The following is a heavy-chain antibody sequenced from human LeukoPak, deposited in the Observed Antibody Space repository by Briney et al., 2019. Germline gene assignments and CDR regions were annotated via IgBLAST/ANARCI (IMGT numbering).Heavy chain of an antibody. CDR2: ISSSSSYI. Sequence: GGSLRLSCAASGFTFSSYSMNWVRQAPGKGLEWVSSISSSSSYIYYADSVKGRFTISRDNAKNSLYLQMSSLRTEDTAMYYCARDPAGASSSWYYFDNWGQGTLVTVSS. D-gene: IGHD6-13*01. J-gene: IGHJ4*02. CDR1: GFTFSSYS. CDR3: ARDPAGASSSWYYFDN. V-gene: IGHV3-21*04.